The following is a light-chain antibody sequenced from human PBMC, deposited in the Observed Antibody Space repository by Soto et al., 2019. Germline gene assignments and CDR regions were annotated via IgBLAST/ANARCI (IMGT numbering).Light chain of an antibody. CDR1: SSDVGGYNY. J-gene: IGLJ3*02. V-gene: IGLV2-14*01. CDR2: EVS. Sequence: QSALTQPASVSGSPGQSITISCTGTSSDVGGYNYVSWYQQHPGKAPKLMIYEVSNRPSGVSNRFSGSKSGNTASLTSSGLQAEDEADYYCRSYASSSTRVFGGGTQVTVL. CDR3: RSYASSSTRV.